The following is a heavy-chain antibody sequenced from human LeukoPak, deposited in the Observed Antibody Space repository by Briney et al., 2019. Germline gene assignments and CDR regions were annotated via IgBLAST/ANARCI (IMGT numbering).Heavy chain of an antibody. J-gene: IGHJ5*02. CDR3: ARDGYSSSWYRRFDP. CDR1: GYTFTSYE. V-gene: IGHV1-8*01. D-gene: IGHD6-13*01. CDR2: MNPNSGNT. Sequence: ASVKVSCKASGYTFTSYEINWVRQATGQGLEWMGWMNPNSGNTGYAQKFQGRVTMTRNTSISTAYMELSSLRSEDTAVYYCARDGYSSSWYRRFDPWGQGTLVTVSS.